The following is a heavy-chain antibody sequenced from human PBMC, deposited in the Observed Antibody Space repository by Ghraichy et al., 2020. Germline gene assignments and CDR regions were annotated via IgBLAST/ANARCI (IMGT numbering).Heavy chain of an antibody. CDR1: GFTFDDYA. CDR3: AKGWSYDSSGYYPFDY. CDR2: ISWNSGSI. J-gene: IGHJ4*02. V-gene: IGHV3-9*03. Sequence: SLRLSCAASGFTFDDYAMHWVRQAPGKGLEWVSGISWNSGSIGYADSVKGRFTISRDNAKNSLYLQMNSLRAEDMALYYCAKGWSYDSSGYYPFDYCGQGTMVTVSS. D-gene: IGHD3-22*01.